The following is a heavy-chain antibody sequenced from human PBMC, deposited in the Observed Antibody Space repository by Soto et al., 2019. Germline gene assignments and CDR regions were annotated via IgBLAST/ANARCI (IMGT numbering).Heavy chain of an antibody. Sequence: GGSLRLSCAASGFTFSSYAMSWVRQAPGKGLEWVSAISGSGGSTYYADSVKGRFTISRDNSKNTLYLQMNGLRAEDTAVYYGANGWGIGSGSQYSGGWRCRFYFDYWGQGTLVTVSS. J-gene: IGHJ4*02. V-gene: IGHV3-23*01. D-gene: IGHD3-10*01. CDR1: GFTFSSYA. CDR3: ANGWGIGSGSQYSGGWRCRFYFDY. CDR2: ISGSGGST.